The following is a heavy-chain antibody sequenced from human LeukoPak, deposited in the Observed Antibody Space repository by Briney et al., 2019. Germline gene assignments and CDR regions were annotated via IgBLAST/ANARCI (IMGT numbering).Heavy chain of an antibody. D-gene: IGHD2-15*01. CDR3: AKGGTAAANWFDP. Sequence: GGSLRLSCAASGFTFTNYWMSWVRQAPGKGLEWVAFIRYDGSNKYYADSVKGRFTISRDNSKNTLYLQMNSLRAEDTAVYYCAKGGTAAANWFDPWGQGTLVTVSS. CDR1: GFTFTNYW. V-gene: IGHV3-30*02. J-gene: IGHJ5*02. CDR2: IRYDGSNK.